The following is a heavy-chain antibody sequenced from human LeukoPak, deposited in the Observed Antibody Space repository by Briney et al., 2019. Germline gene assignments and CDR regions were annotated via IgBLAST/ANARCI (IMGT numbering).Heavy chain of an antibody. J-gene: IGHJ4*02. CDR1: GFTFSNYE. Sequence: QTGGSLRLSCAASGFTFSNYEMNWVRQAPGKGLEWVSAISGSGGSTYYADSVKGRFTISRDNSKNTLYLQMNSLRAEDTAVYYCAKGGRVRGVTYYFDYWGQGTLVTVSS. CDR2: ISGSGGST. CDR3: AKGGRVRGVTYYFDY. V-gene: IGHV3-23*01. D-gene: IGHD3-10*01.